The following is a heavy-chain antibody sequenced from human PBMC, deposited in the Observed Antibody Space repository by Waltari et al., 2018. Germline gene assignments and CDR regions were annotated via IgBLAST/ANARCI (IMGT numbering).Heavy chain of an antibody. J-gene: IGHJ5*02. Sequence: EVQLVESGGDLVQPGGSLRLSCAASGIPFSSYWRHWVRPAPGTGLVWVSRINTDGSITIYADSVRGRFTISRDNAKNTLYLQMNSLRVDDSAVYYCTRGVAEGFDPWGQGTLVTVSS. V-gene: IGHV3-74*01. CDR3: TRGVAEGFDP. CDR1: GIPFSSYW. CDR2: INTDGSIT. D-gene: IGHD2-15*01.